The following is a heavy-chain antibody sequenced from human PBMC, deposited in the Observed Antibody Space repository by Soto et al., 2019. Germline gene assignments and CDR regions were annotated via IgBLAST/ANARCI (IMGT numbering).Heavy chain of an antibody. Sequence: GGSLRLSCAASGFTFSSYAMSWVRQAPGKGLEWVSAISGSGGSTYYADSVKGRFTISRDNSKNTLYLQMNSLRAEDTAVYYCAKDILAARHWYYYFYYGMDVWGQGTTVTVSS. D-gene: IGHD6-6*01. J-gene: IGHJ6*02. CDR3: AKDILAARHWYYYFYYGMDV. V-gene: IGHV3-23*01. CDR2: ISGSGGST. CDR1: GFTFSSYA.